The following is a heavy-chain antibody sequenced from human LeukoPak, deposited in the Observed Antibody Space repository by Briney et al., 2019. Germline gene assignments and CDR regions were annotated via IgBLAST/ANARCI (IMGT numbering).Heavy chain of an antibody. Sequence: SETLSLTCAVYGGSFSGYYWSWIRQPSGKGLEWIGEINHSGSTDYNPSLKSRVTISVDTSKNQFSLKLSSVTAADTAVYYCARGGWSSSGWGQGTLVTVSS. CDR1: GGSFSGYY. CDR3: ARGGWSSSG. J-gene: IGHJ4*02. CDR2: INHSGST. V-gene: IGHV4-34*01. D-gene: IGHD6-6*01.